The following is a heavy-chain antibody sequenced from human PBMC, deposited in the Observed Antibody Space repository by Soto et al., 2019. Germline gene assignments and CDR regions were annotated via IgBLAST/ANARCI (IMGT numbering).Heavy chain of an antibody. CDR1: GDSMITTNYY. D-gene: IGHD3-10*01. Sequence: SETLSLTCTVSGDSMITTNYYWGWIRQPPGKDLEWIGSIYYSGITYYNPSLKSRLTMSVDTSQNQFSLILSSVTAADTAVYYCARHSRSFGKYDYWGQGTLVTVYS. CDR3: ARHSRSFGKYDY. J-gene: IGHJ4*02. CDR2: IYYSGIT. V-gene: IGHV4-39*01.